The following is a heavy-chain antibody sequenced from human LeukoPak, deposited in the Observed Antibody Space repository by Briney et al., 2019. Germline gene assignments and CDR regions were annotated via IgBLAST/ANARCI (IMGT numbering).Heavy chain of an antibody. CDR1: GFTFSSYG. CDR3: AKIRVLRFLEWLDY. D-gene: IGHD3-3*01. J-gene: IGHJ4*02. CDR2: IRYDGSNK. Sequence: GGSLRLSCAASGFTFSSYGMHWVRQAPGKGLEWVAFIRYDGSNKYYADSVKGRFTISRDNSKNTLYLQMNSLRAEDTAVYYCAKIRVLRFLEWLDYWGQGTLVTVSS. V-gene: IGHV3-30*02.